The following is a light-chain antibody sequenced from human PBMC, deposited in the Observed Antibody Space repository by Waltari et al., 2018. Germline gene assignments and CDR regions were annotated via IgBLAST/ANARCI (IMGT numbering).Light chain of an antibody. CDR3: MQALQTPPT. V-gene: IGKV2-28*01. J-gene: IGKJ2*01. CDR1: QHRLHSNGYND. CDR2: LGS. Sequence: IVMTPSPLSLPVTPGEPASFSCSSSQHRLHSNGYNDLDWYLQKPGQYLQLLLYLGSNRASGVPYRCSGSGSGTEFTLKISRAEAEDVWVYYCMQALQTPPTFGQGTKLEI.